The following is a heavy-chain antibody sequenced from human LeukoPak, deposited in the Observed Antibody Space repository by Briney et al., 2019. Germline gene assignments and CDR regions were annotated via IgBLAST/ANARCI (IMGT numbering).Heavy chain of an antibody. CDR3: TKAVGGGRDAYDV. CDR2: IFDSGASS. V-gene: IGHV3-23*01. J-gene: IGHJ3*01. D-gene: IGHD3-16*01. Sequence: GGSLRLSCVAPGMSFRHHAMNWVRQAPGKGLEWVSSIFDSGASSYYADSVKGRFTISRDNARDTFYLQMENLRAEDSATYYCTKAVGGGRDAYDVWGQGTGVIVSS. CDR1: GMSFRHHA.